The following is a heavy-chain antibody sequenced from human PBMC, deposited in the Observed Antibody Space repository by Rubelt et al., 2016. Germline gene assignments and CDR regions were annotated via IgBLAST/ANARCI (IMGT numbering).Heavy chain of an antibody. D-gene: IGHD3-3*01. CDR2: IYYSGST. CDR3: ARTPTDDIYDFWSGYWED. CDR1: GGSISSYY. Sequence: QVQLQESGPGLVKPSETLSLTCTVSGGSISSYYWSWIRQPPGKGLEWIGYIYYSGSTNYNPSLKSRVTISVDTSKNQFSLKLSYVTAADTAVYYCARTPTDDIYDFWSGYWEDWGQGTLVTVSS. J-gene: IGHJ4*02. V-gene: IGHV4-59*08.